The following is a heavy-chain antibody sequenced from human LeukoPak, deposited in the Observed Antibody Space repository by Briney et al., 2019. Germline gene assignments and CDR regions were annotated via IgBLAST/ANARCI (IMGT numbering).Heavy chain of an antibody. Sequence: GSLRLSCAASGFTFSSYWMSWVRQAPGKGLEWVSVIYRGGSTYYADSVKGRFTVSRDNSKNTLYLQMNSLRVEDTAVYHCARVTYYYDSSGETTYFDYWGQGTLVTVSS. CDR2: IYRGGST. V-gene: IGHV3-66*02. CDR1: GFTFSSYW. D-gene: IGHD3-22*01. CDR3: ARVTYYYDSSGETTYFDY. J-gene: IGHJ4*02.